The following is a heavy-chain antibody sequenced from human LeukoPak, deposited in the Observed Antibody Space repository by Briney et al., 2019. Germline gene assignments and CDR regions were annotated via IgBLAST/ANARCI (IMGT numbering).Heavy chain of an antibody. CDR1: GFTFSSYA. CDR3: AKKRGYSGYDSTPLDY. CDR2: ISGSGGST. D-gene: IGHD5-12*01. Sequence: PGGSLRLSCAASGFTFSSYAMSWVRQAPGKGLEWVSAISGSGGSTYYADSVKGRFTISRDNSKNTLYLQMNSLRAEDTAVYYCAKKRGYSGYDSTPLDYWGQGTLVTVSS. V-gene: IGHV3-23*01. J-gene: IGHJ4*02.